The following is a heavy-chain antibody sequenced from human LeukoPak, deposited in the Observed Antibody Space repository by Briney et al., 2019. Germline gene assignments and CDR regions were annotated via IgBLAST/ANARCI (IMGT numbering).Heavy chain of an antibody. Sequence: AGGSLRLSCAASGFTFSSYAMSWVRQAPGKGLEWVSAISGSGGSTYYADSVKGRFTISRDNSKNTLYLQMNSLRAEDTAVSYCAKDLLRIAVAGVYYFDYWGQGTLVTVSS. CDR1: GFTFSSYA. CDR2: ISGSGGST. J-gene: IGHJ4*02. CDR3: AKDLLRIAVAGVYYFDY. V-gene: IGHV3-23*01. D-gene: IGHD6-19*01.